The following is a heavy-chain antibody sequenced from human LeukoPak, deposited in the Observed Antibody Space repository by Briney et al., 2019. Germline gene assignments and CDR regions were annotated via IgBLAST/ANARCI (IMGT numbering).Heavy chain of an antibody. CDR1: GFTFSSYS. Sequence: GSLRLSCAASGFTFSSYSMNWIRQPPGKGLEWIGSIYYSGSTYYNPSLKSRVTISVDTSKNQFSLKLSSVTAADTAVYYCARAPMFYDSSGYYYTHFDYWGQGTLVTVSS. D-gene: IGHD3-22*01. J-gene: IGHJ4*02. CDR2: IYYSGST. V-gene: IGHV4-39*07. CDR3: ARAPMFYDSSGYYYTHFDY.